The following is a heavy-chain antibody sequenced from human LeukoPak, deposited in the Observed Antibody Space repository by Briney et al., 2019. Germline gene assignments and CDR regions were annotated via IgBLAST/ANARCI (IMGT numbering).Heavy chain of an antibody. Sequence: ASVKVSCKASGYSFTSFPIIWVRQAPGQGLEWMGWISAYNGNINYAQKLQGRVTMTTDTSTSTAFMELRSLTSDDTAVYYCARVMGGSYLDYWGQGTLVIVSS. V-gene: IGHV1-18*01. CDR3: ARVMGGSYLDY. D-gene: IGHD3-16*02. CDR2: ISAYNGNI. CDR1: GYSFTSFP. J-gene: IGHJ4*02.